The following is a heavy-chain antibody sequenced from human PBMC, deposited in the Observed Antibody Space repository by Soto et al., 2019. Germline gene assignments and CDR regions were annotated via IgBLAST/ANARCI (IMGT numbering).Heavy chain of an antibody. V-gene: IGHV4-34*01. CDR2: INHSGST. D-gene: IGHD6-13*01. CDR3: ARGRKQLVLAYYDYYGMDV. CDR1: GWSFNDYD. Sequence: SETLSLPFTVYGWSFNDYDWSWIRQPPGKGLEWIGEINHSGSTNYNPSLKSRVTISVDMSKNQFSLKLNSMTAADTAVYYCARGRKQLVLAYYDYYGMDVWGQGPTVTV. J-gene: IGHJ6*02.